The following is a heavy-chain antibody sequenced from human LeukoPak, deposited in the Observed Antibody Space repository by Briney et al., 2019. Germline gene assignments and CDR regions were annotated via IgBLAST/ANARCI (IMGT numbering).Heavy chain of an antibody. CDR3: ARIKAVVTPWVFDY. Sequence: SETLSLTCTVSGGSISSSSYYWGWIRQPPGKGLAWIGSISYTGITYYNPSLKSRVTISVDTSKNQFSLKLSSVTAADTAVYFCARIKAVVTPWVFDYWGQGTLVTVSS. J-gene: IGHJ4*02. V-gene: IGHV4-39*07. D-gene: IGHD4-23*01. CDR2: ISYTGIT. CDR1: GGSISSSSYY.